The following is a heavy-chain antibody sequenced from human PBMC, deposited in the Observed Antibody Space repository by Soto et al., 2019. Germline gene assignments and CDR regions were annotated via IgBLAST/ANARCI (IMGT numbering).Heavy chain of an antibody. CDR2: ISSSSTI. V-gene: IGHV3-48*01. Sequence: GGSLRLSCAASGLTFSTYSMNWVRQAPGKGLEWVSSISSSSTIYYADSVKGRFTISRDNVQNSLYLQMHSLRAEDTAVYYCARERGSGWTFDYWGQGTLVTVSS. CDR3: ARERGSGWTFDY. CDR1: GLTFSTYS. J-gene: IGHJ4*02. D-gene: IGHD6-19*01.